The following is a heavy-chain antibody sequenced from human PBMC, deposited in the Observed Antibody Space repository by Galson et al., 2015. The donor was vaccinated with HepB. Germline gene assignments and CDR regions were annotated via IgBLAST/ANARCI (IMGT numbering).Heavy chain of an antibody. J-gene: IGHJ4*02. V-gene: IGHV3-15*01. CDR3: YTDGAYYYDSSGSQDEY. CDR1: GFTFSSYG. Sequence: SLRLSCAASGFTFSSYGMHWVRQAPGKGLEWVGRVKSIPDGETRDYAAPVKGRFTISRDDSKNTLYLQMNSLKAEDTAVYYCYTDGAYYYDSSGSQDEYWGQGTLVTVSS. CDR2: VKSIPDGETR. D-gene: IGHD3-22*01.